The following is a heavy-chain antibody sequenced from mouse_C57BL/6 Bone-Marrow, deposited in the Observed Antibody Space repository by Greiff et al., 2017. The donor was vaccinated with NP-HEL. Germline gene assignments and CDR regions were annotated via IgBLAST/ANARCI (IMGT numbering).Heavy chain of an antibody. CDR3: ARRIHWLRAMDY. CDR2: IYPSDSAT. J-gene: IGHJ4*01. CDR1: GYTFTSYW. V-gene: IGHV1-61*01. Sequence: QVQLKQPGAELVRPGSSVKLSCKASGYTFTSYWMDWVKQRPGQGLEWIGNIYPSDSATHYNQKFKDKATLTVDKSSSTAYMQLSSLTSEDSAVYYCARRIHWLRAMDYWGQGTSVTVSS. D-gene: IGHD2-2*01.